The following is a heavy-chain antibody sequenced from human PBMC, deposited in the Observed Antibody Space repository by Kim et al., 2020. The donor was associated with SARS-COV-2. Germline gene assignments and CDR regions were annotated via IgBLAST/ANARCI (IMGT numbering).Heavy chain of an antibody. J-gene: IGHJ4*02. Sequence: SETLSLTCTVSGGSISSGGYYWSWIRQHPGKGLEWIGYIYYSGSTYYNPSLKSRVTISVDTSKNQFSLKLSSVTAADTAVYYCARVDVKDIVVAVDYWGQGTLVTVSS. CDR3: ARVDVKDIVVAVDY. CDR1: GGSISSGGYY. V-gene: IGHV4-31*03. CDR2: IYYSGST. D-gene: IGHD2-15*01.